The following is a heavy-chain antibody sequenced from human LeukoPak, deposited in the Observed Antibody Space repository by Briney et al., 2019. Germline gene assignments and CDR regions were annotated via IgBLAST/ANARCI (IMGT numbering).Heavy chain of an antibody. CDR1: GGSISNYY. V-gene: IGHV4-4*07. J-gene: IGHJ4*02. CDR2: IYTSGSA. Sequence: SETLSLTCTVSGGSISNYYWNWIRQPAGKGLEWIGRIYTSGSASYNPSLKSRVTMSVDTSKNQVSLKLSSVTAADTAVYYCAREWDSWGQGTLVTVSS. CDR3: AREWDS.